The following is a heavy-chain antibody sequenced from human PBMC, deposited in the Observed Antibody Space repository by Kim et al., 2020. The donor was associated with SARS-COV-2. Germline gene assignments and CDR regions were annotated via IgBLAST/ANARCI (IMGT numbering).Heavy chain of an antibody. Sequence: GGSLRLSCAASGFTIGIDWMSWVRQAPGKGPEWVSNINNDGSEKNYVDSVKGRFSISIDFAKNSLYLQMNSLRAEDTAVYYCARELSAGSTWGKGTLVSVS. J-gene: IGHJ5*02. CDR1: GFTIGIDW. V-gene: IGHV3-7*03. CDR2: INNDGSEK. CDR3: ARELSAGST.